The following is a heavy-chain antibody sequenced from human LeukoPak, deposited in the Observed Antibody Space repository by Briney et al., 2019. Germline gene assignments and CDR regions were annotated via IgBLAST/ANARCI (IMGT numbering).Heavy chain of an antibody. V-gene: IGHV4-30-2*01. CDR2: IYHSGST. D-gene: IGHD3-22*01. Sequence: SETLSLTCAVSGGSISSGGYSWSWIRQPPGKGLEWIGYIYHSGSTYYNPSLKSRVTISVDRSKNQFSLKLSSVTAADTAVYYCARIRTYYYDSSGLGSRDYWGQGTLVTVSS. CDR1: GGSISSGGYS. CDR3: ARIRTYYYDSSGLGSRDY. J-gene: IGHJ4*02.